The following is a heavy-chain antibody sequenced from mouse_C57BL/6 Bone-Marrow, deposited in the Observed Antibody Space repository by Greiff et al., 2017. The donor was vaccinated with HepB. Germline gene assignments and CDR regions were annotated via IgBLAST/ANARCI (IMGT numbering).Heavy chain of an antibody. CDR1: GFTFSSYT. V-gene: IGHV5-9*01. D-gene: IGHD1-1*01. CDR3: ARHDYGSSIFDY. CDR2: ISGGGGNT. Sequence: EVMLVESGGGLVKPGGSLKLSCAASGFTFSSYTMSWVRQTPEKRLEWVATISGGGGNTYYPDSVKGRFTISRDNAKNTLYLQMSSLRSEDTALYYCARHDYGSSIFDYWGQGTTLTVSS. J-gene: IGHJ2*01.